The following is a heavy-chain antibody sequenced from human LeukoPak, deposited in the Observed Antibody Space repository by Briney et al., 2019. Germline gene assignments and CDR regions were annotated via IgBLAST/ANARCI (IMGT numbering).Heavy chain of an antibody. CDR1: GFTFSSYS. CDR2: ISSNGGNT. D-gene: IGHD6-19*01. J-gene: IGHJ4*02. Sequence: GGSLRLSCSASGFTFSSYSMHWVRQAPGKGLDSVSTISSNGGNTYYADSVKARFTISRDNSKNALYLQMSSLRAEDTAVYYCVKGSIYSSGCLDFWGQGTLVTVSS. CDR3: VKGSIYSSGCLDF. V-gene: IGHV3-64D*06.